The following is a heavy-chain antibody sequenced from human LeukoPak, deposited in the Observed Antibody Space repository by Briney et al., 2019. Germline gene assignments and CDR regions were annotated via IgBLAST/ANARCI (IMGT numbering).Heavy chain of an antibody. D-gene: IGHD3-10*01. CDR1: GFPFSSYG. Sequence: GGSLRLSCVASGFPFSSYGMHWVRQAPGKGLKWVAVIWSVGGAEYYADSVKGRFTISRDNSKNMLYLQMNSLRAEDTAVYYCAKGRDSGSGYYTWGLFDAWGQGTLVTVSS. J-gene: IGHJ5*02. V-gene: IGHV3-33*06. CDR2: IWSVGGAE. CDR3: AKGRDSGSGYYTWGLFDA.